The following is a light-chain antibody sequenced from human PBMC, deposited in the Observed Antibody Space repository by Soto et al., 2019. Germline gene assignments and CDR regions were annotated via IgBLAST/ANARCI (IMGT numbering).Light chain of an antibody. CDR2: AAS. V-gene: IGKV1-27*01. Sequence: DIQMTQSPSSLSASLGDRFTITCLASLPISNYLAWYQQKTGKIPTLLIYAASTLQAGVPSRFSGSGSGTHFTTTISSLQPEDVAAYYCQKYNSAPLTFGGVTKVAIK. CDR1: LPISNY. CDR3: QKYNSAPLT. J-gene: IGKJ4*01.